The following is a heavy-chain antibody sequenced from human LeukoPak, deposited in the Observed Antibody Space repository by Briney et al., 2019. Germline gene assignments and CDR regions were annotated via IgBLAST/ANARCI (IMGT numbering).Heavy chain of an antibody. Sequence: KTSETLSLTCAVYGGSFSGYYWSWIRQPPGKGLEWIGEINHSGSTNYNPSLKSRVTISVDTSKNQFSLKLSFVTAADTAVYYCARVPIAVAGTFFDYWGQGTLVTVSS. J-gene: IGHJ4*02. CDR3: ARVPIAVAGTFFDY. V-gene: IGHV4-34*01. CDR2: INHSGST. CDR1: GGSFSGYY. D-gene: IGHD6-19*01.